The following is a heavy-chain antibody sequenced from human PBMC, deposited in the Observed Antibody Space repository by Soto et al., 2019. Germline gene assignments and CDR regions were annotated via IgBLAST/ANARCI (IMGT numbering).Heavy chain of an antibody. CDR1: GFTFSSYS. V-gene: IGHV3-21*01. CDR2: ISSSSSYI. CDR3: ARDRVLRFLEWLPGSNWFDP. J-gene: IGHJ5*02. D-gene: IGHD3-3*01. Sequence: SLRLSCAASGFTFSSYSMNWVRQAPGKGLEWVSSISSSSSYIYYADSVKGRFTISRDNAKNSLYLQMNSLRAEDTAVYYCARDRVLRFLEWLPGSNWFDPWGQGTLVTVSS.